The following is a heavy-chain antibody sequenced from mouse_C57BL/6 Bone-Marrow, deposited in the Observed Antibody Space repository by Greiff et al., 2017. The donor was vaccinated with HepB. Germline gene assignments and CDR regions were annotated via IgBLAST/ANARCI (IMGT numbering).Heavy chain of an antibody. V-gene: IGHV1-54*01. CDR3: ARRWLLLHFDY. D-gene: IGHD2-3*01. Sequence: QVQLQQSGAELVRPGTSVKVSCKASGYAFTNYLIEWVKQRPGQGLEWIGVINPGSGGTNYNEKFKGKATLTADKSSSTAYMQLSSLTSEDSAVYFCARRWLLLHFDYWDQGTTLTVSS. J-gene: IGHJ2*01. CDR1: GYAFTNYL. CDR2: INPGSGGT.